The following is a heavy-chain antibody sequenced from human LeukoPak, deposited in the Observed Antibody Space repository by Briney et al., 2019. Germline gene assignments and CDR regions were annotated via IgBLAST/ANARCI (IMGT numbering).Heavy chain of an antibody. D-gene: IGHD6-13*01. V-gene: IGHV1-18*01. CDR3: ARGQSIAAAGTVDY. CDR2: ISAYNGNT. CDR1: GYTFTSYG. J-gene: IGHJ4*02. Sequence: ASVKVSCKASGYTFTSYGISWVRQAPGQGLEWMGWISAYNGNTNYAQKLQDRVTMTTDTSTSTAYMELRSLRSDDTAVYYCARGQSIAAAGTVDYWGQGTLVTVSS.